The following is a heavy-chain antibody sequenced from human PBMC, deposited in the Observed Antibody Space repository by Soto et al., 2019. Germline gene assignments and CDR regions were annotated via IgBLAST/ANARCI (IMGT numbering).Heavy chain of an antibody. V-gene: IGHV1-3*04. D-gene: IGHD6-13*01. Sequence: ASVKVSCKASGYTLTRNAMHWVRQAPGQRLESMGWINTATGNTKYSQKFQGRVTITRDASASTAHMELKSLTSEDTAVYYCARDDGSAWFLDYWGQGTLVTVSS. CDR1: GYTLTRNA. CDR3: ARDDGSAWFLDY. J-gene: IGHJ4*02. CDR2: INTATGNT.